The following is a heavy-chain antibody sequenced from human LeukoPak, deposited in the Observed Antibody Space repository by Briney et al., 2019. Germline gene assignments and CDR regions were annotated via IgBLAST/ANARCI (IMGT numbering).Heavy chain of an antibody. CDR2: INHSGST. J-gene: IGHJ1*01. Sequence: SETLSLTCAVYGGTFSGYYWSWIRQPPGKGLEWIGEINHSGSTNYNPSLKSRVTMSVDTSKNQFSLKLSSVTAADTAVYYCARANHQWLAPQYFQHWGQGTLVIVSS. CDR3: ARANHQWLAPQYFQH. D-gene: IGHD6-19*01. V-gene: IGHV4-34*01. CDR1: GGTFSGYY.